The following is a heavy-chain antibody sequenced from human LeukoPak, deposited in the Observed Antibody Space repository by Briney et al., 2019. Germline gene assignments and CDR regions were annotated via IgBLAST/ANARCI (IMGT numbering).Heavy chain of an antibody. CDR1: EFIFSDYA. CDR3: AKFEGATIPGWFNDY. V-gene: IGHV3-23*05. Sequence: GGSLRLSCAASEFIFSDYAMGWVRQAPGKGLEWVSTIDKTTYPTFYADSVKGRFTISRDNSKNTLYLQMNSLRTKDTAVYFCAKFEGATIPGWFNDYWGQGILVTVS. J-gene: IGHJ4*02. D-gene: IGHD6-19*01. CDR2: IDKTTYPT.